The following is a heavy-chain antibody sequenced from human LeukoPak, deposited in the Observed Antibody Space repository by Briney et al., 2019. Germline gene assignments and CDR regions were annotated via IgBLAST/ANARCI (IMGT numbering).Heavy chain of an antibody. D-gene: IGHD2-15*01. J-gene: IGHJ4*02. CDR1: GFTFSSHG. CDR3: AKRGYCSGGRCYSFHFDY. Sequence: GRSLRLSCAASGFTFSSHGMHWVRQAPGKRLEWVALMSYDGTNKVYADSVKGRFTISRDNSKNTLYLEMNNLRAEDTAVYYCAKRGYCSGGRCYSFHFDYWGQGTLVTVSS. V-gene: IGHV3-30*18. CDR2: MSYDGTNK.